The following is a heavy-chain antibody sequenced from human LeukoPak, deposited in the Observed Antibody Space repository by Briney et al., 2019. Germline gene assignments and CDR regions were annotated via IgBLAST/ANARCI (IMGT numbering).Heavy chain of an antibody. CDR3: ATDIVVVPAATALWDY. J-gene: IGHJ4*02. Sequence: GGSLRLSCAASGFTFSSYAMSWVRQAPGKGLEWVSALSGSGASTYYADSVKGRFTISRDNSKNTLYLQMNSLRAEDTAIYYCATDIVVVPAATALWDYWCQGTLVTVSS. V-gene: IGHV3-23*01. CDR1: GFTFSSYA. CDR2: LSGSGAST. D-gene: IGHD2-2*01.